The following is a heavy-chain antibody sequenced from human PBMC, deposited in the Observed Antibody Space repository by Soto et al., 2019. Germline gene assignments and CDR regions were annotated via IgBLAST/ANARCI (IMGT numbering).Heavy chain of an antibody. J-gene: IGHJ4*02. D-gene: IGHD4-4*01. V-gene: IGHV4-31*03. CDR3: ARGNFGYDY. Sequence: SETLSLTCTVSGGPITSGDYYWSWIRQHPGKGLEWLGHIYHSGNTYYSPSLKSRISMSVDTSTNQFSLNLYSVTAADTAVYYCARGNFGYDYWGQGAQVPVSS. CDR1: GGPITSGDYY. CDR2: IYHSGNT.